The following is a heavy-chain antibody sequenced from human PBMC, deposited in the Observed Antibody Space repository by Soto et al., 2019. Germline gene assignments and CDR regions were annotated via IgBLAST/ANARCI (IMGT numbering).Heavy chain of an antibody. Sequence: EVQLLESGGGLVQPGGSLRLSCAAAGFTFSNYAMPWVRQGPGKGLECVSTINTSGGNTHYADSVKGRFSVSRDNSKNPLARSRPRLSADGRAEYYCTKRWQHASWGQGTLVTVSS. V-gene: IGHV3-23*01. CDR3: TKRWQHAS. CDR2: INTSGGNT. D-gene: IGHD6-13*01. CDR1: GFTFSNYA. J-gene: IGHJ4*02.